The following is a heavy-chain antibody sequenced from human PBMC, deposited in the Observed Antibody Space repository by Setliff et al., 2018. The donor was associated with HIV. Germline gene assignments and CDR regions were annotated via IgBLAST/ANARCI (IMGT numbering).Heavy chain of an antibody. CDR3: ARSGGIGNYHWDV. Sequence: GGSLRLSCAASGFTFSSYSMNWVRQAPGKGLEWVSYITSSSRTIYQSDSVRGRFTISRDDAKKSLYLQMNSLGAEDTAVYYCARSGGIGNYHWDVWGKGTTVTVSS. J-gene: IGHJ6*03. D-gene: IGHD3-16*01. CDR2: ITSSSRTI. CDR1: GFTFSSYS. V-gene: IGHV3-48*04.